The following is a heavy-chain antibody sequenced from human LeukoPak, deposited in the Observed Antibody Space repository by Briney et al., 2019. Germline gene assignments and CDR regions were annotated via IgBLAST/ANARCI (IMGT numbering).Heavy chain of an antibody. D-gene: IGHD6-19*01. V-gene: IGHV3-74*01. J-gene: IGHJ1*01. Sequence: GGSLRLSCAASGFTFSSYWMHWVRQAPGKGLVWVSRINSDGSSTSYADSVKGRFTISRDNAKNTLYLQMNSLRAEDTAVYYCARQYSSGWYVTEYFQHWGQGTLVTVSS. CDR3: ARQYSSGWYVTEYFQH. CDR2: INSDGSST. CDR1: GFTFSSYW.